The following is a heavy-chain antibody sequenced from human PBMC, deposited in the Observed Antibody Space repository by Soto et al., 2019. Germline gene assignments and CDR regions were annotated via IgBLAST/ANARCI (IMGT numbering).Heavy chain of an antibody. CDR1: GGTFSSYA. V-gene: IGHV1-69*06. Sequence: QVQLVQSGAEVKKPGSSVKVSCKASGGTFSSYAISWVRQAPGQGLEWMGGIIPIFGTANYAQKFQGRVTITADKSTRTAYRGLSSLRSEDTAVYYCARDSRNYDFWSGYYKRYYYYYGMDVWGQGTTVTVSS. J-gene: IGHJ6*02. D-gene: IGHD3-3*01. CDR2: IIPIFGTA. CDR3: ARDSRNYDFWSGYYKRYYYYYGMDV.